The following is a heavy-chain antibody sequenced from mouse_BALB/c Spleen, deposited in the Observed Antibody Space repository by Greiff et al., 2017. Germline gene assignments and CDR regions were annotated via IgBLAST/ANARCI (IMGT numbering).Heavy chain of an antibody. D-gene: IGHD1-2*01. CDR3: TRWTGLRLPAMDY. J-gene: IGHJ4*01. V-gene: IGHV6-6*02. CDR2: IRLKSNNYAT. CDR1: GFTFSNYW. Sequence: EVMLVESGGGLVQPGGSMKLSCVASGFTFSNYWMNWVRQSPEKGLEWVAEIRLKSNNYATHYAESVKGRFTISRDDSKSSVYLQMNNLRAEDTGIYYCTRWTGLRLPAMDYWGQGTSVTVSS.